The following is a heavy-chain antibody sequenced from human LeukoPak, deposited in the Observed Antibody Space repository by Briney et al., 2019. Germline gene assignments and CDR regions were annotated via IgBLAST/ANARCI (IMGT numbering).Heavy chain of an antibody. CDR2: INHSGST. D-gene: IGHD2-8*01. J-gene: IGHJ6*03. V-gene: IGHV4-34*01. CDR1: GGSFSGYY. Sequence: SETLSLTCAVYGGSFSGYYWSWIRQPPGKGLEWIGEINHSGSTNYNPSLKSRVTISVDTSKNQFSLKLSSVTAADTAVYSGAGGGYCTNGVCSPDYYMDVWGKGTTVTVSS. CDR3: AGGGYCTNGVCSPDYYMDV.